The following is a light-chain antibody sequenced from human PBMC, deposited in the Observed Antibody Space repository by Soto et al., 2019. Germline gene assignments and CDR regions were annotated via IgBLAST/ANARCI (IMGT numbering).Light chain of an antibody. CDR2: GAS. CDR1: QSVGSN. CDR3: QQHDNWPPIT. V-gene: IGKV3-15*01. J-gene: IGKJ5*01. Sequence: EIVMMQSPATLSVSPGDSAALSCRASQSVGSNLAWYQHRPGQAPRLLIYGASTRATGIPARFRGSGSGTEFTLTIASLQSEDFAVYYCQQHDNWPPITFGQGTRLEIK.